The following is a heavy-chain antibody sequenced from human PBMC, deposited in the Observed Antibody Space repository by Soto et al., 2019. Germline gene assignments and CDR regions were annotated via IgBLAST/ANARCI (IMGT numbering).Heavy chain of an antibody. Sequence: QVQLQESGPGLVKPSGTLSLTCAVSGASISSSNWWNWVRQPPGKGLEWIGEIFHSGDTNYNPSLQSRVTISVDKSKNQFPLRLSSVTAADTAVYYCARVLQVCSSTSCYLDIWGQGTLVTASS. CDR2: IFHSGDT. CDR1: GASISSSNW. V-gene: IGHV4-4*02. CDR3: ARVLQVCSSTSCYLDI. D-gene: IGHD2-2*01. J-gene: IGHJ3*02.